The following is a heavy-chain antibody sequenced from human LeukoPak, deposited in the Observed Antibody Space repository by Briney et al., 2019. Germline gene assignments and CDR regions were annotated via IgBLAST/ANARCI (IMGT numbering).Heavy chain of an antibody. D-gene: IGHD3-10*01. J-gene: IGHJ5*02. Sequence: GASVKVSCKASGYTFTSYGISWVRQAPGQGLEWMGWISAYNGNTNYAQKLQGRVTMTTDTSTSTAYMELRSLRSDDTAVYYCARAPRRYYYGSGSYYPLYNWFDPWGQGTLVTVSS. CDR2: ISAYNGNT. V-gene: IGHV1-18*04. CDR3: ARAPRRYYYGSGSYYPLYNWFDP. CDR1: GYTFTSYG.